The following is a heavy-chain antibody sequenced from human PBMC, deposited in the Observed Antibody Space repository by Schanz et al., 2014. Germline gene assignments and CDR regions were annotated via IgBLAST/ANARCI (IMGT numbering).Heavy chain of an antibody. CDR3: ARAKRFGDMDV. CDR1: GYTFVSYS. Sequence: QVQLVQSGAEVKKPGASVKVSCKASGYTFVSYSMHWVRQAPGQGLEWMGWMNPNSGNTGYAQKFQGRVTMTRNTSISTAYMELSSLRSEDTAVYYCARAKRFGDMDVWGQGTTVTVSS. CDR2: MNPNSGNT. J-gene: IGHJ6*02. D-gene: IGHD3-10*01. V-gene: IGHV1-8*02.